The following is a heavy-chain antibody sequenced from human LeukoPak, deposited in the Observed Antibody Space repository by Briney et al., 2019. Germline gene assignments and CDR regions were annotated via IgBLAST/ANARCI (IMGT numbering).Heavy chain of an antibody. CDR1: GYTFTRYV. CDR3: ARGHGVEEFDY. Sequence: SSVKVSCMDSGYTFTRYVISWVRQAPGQGREGVGWINAYNWNTSFAQRLQGRVTMNTHTSTSTAYMELRSLRPDDTAVYYCARGHGVEEFDYWGEGTLVTVSS. CDR2: INAYNWNT. J-gene: IGHJ4*02. D-gene: IGHD5-24*01. V-gene: IGHV1-18*01.